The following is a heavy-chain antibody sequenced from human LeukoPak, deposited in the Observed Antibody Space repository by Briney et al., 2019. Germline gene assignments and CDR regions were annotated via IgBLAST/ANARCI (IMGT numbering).Heavy chain of an antibody. D-gene: IGHD3-10*01. CDR1: GFSLSTSGMR. J-gene: IGHJ4*02. V-gene: IGHV2-70*04. CDR3: ARTLYYSGSGSYYYFDY. CDR2: IDWDDDK. Sequence: SGPTLVKPTQTLTLTCTFSGFSLSTSGMRVSWIRQPPGKTLQWLARIDWDDDKFYNTSLKTRITISTDTSKNQVVLKMTNMDPVDTATYYCARTLYYSGSGSYYYFDYWGQGTLVTVSS.